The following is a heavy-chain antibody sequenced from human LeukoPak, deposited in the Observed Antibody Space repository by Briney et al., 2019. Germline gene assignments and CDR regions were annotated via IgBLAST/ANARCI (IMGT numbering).Heavy chain of an antibody. V-gene: IGHV4-59*08. Sequence: PSETLSLTCTVSGGSISNYYWSWIRQPPGKGLEWIGYIYYSGSTNYNPSLKSRVTISVDTSKNQFSLKLGPVTAADTALYYCARRGIAAAGYDYWGQGTLVTVSS. CDR1: GGSISNYY. CDR2: IYYSGST. D-gene: IGHD6-13*01. CDR3: ARRGIAAAGYDY. J-gene: IGHJ4*02.